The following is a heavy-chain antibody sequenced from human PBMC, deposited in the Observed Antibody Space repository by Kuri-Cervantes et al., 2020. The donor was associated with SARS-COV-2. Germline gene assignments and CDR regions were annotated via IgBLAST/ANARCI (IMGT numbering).Heavy chain of an antibody. D-gene: IGHD1-20*01. Sequence: ASVKVSCKASGYTFTSYYMHWVRQAPGQGLEWMGIINPSGGSTGYAQKFQGRVTMTRDTSASTVYMELSSLRSEDTAVYYCARGYYEGITGKYYFDYWGQGTLVTVSS. J-gene: IGHJ4*02. V-gene: IGHV1-46*01. CDR1: GYTFTSYY. CDR2: INPSGGST. CDR3: ARGYYEGITGKYYFDY.